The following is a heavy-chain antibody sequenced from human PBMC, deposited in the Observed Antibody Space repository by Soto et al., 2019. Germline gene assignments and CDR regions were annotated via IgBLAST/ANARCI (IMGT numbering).Heavy chain of an antibody. CDR3: AKKFHYGSGAYLYYFDY. D-gene: IGHD3-10*01. CDR1: GFTFSHYA. CDR2: ISGSDGST. V-gene: IGHV3-23*01. J-gene: IGHJ4*02. Sequence: EVQLLESGGGLVQPGGSLRLSCAASGFTFSHYAMSWVRQAPGKGLEWVSTISGSDGSTYYADSVKGRFTISRDNSKNPLYLQMNSLRAEDTAVYYCAKKFHYGSGAYLYYFDYWGQGTLVTVSS.